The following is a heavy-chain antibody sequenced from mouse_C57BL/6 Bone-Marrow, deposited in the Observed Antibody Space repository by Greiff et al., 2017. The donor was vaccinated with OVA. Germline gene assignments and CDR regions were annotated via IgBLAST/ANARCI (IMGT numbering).Heavy chain of an antibody. J-gene: IGHJ4*01. CDR1: GYSITSDY. CDR2: ISYSGST. Sequence: EVQLQESGPGLAKPSQTLSLTCSVTGYSITSDYWNWIRKFPGNKLEYMGYISYSGSTYYNPSLKRRISITRDTSKNQYYLQLNSVTTEDTATYYCARGRDYGYDPYYAMDYWGQGTSVTVSS. D-gene: IGHD2-2*01. V-gene: IGHV3-8*01. CDR3: ARGRDYGYDPYYAMDY.